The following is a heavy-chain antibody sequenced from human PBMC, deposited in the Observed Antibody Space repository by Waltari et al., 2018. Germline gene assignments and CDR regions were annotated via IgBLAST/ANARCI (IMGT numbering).Heavy chain of an antibody. CDR2: IMPMFGIV. CDR3: ARDRGLGGSSSRESYYYYHYMDV. D-gene: IGHD2-2*01. Sequence: ALLPQAGAEVRQPGPSVRGACNASGCTVSNVAFTPGPQAPGQGLEWVGAIMPMFGIVNYERRFQGRVTITADKSTNTAYMDLSSLRSEDSAIYYCARDRGLGGSSSRESYYYYHYMDVWGKGTTVTVSS. CDR1: GCTVSNVA. J-gene: IGHJ6*03. V-gene: IGHV1-69*17.